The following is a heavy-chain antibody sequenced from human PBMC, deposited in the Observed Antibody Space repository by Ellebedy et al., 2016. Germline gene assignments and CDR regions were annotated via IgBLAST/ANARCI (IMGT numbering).Heavy chain of an antibody. J-gene: IGHJ4*02. CDR1: GFTVYNTY. CDR3: VTPGGYVGAFSQ. D-gene: IGHD1-26*01. V-gene: IGHV3-53*01. Sequence: GESLKISCAASGFTVYNTYMGWVRQAPGKGLEWVSVIYIGGSTYYVDSVKGRFIVSRDSSRNTLLLQMNGVRAEDTAVYYCVTPGGYVGAFSQWGQGTLVIVSS. CDR2: IYIGGST.